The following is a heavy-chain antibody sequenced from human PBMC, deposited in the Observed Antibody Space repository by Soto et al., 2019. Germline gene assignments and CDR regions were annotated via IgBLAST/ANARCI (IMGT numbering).Heavy chain of an antibody. D-gene: IGHD3-3*01. CDR3: ARGTIFGVADIIPFDY. CDR2: IYYSGST. V-gene: IGHV4-31*03. J-gene: IGHJ4*02. Sequence: SETLSLTCTVSGGSISSGGYYWSWIRQHPGKGLEWIGYIYYSGSTYYNPSLKSRVTISVDTSKNQFSLKLSSVTAADTAVYYCARGTIFGVADIIPFDYWGQGTLVTVSS. CDR1: GGSISSGGYY.